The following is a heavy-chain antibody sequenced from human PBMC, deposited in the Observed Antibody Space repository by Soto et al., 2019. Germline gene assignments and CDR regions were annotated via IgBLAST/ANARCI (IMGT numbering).Heavy chain of an antibody. V-gene: IGHV1-8*01. CDR3: AREASYLPFDY. CDR2: MNPGSGDA. D-gene: IGHD1-26*01. J-gene: IGHJ4*02. CDR1: GYSFTNND. Sequence: SVKVSCKASGYSFTNNDVTWVRQATGQGLEWMGWMNPGSGDAGYAQKFQGRVTMTRDISIGTAYMELRSLRSDDTAVYYCAREASYLPFDYWGQGTLVTVSS.